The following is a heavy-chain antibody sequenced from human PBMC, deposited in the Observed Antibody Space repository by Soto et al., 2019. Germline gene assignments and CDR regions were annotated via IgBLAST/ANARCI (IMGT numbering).Heavy chain of an antibody. CDR2: IIPIFGTA. D-gene: IGHD3-22*01. J-gene: IGHJ4*02. V-gene: IGHV1-69*01. CDR3: ARVRYYDSSGYYRTLYYFDY. CDR1: GGTFSSYA. Sequence: QVQLVQSGAEVQKPGSSVKVSCKASGGTFSSYAISWVRQAPGQGLEWMGGIIPIFGTANYAQKFQGRVTITADESTSTAYMELSSLRSEDTAVYYCARVRYYDSSGYYRTLYYFDYWGQGTLVTVSS.